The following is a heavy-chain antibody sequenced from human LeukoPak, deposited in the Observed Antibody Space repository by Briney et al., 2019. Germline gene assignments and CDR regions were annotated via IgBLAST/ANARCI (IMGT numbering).Heavy chain of an antibody. CDR2: IYYSGST. D-gene: IGHD3-3*01. V-gene: IGHV4-59*01. Sequence: SETLSLTCTVSGGSISSYYWSWIRQPPGKGLEWIRYIYYSGSTNYNPSLKSRVTISVDTSKNQFSLKLSSVTAADTAVYYCARVSLEGGNANFDYWGQGTLVTVSS. J-gene: IGHJ4*02. CDR1: GGSISSYY. CDR3: ARVSLEGGNANFDY.